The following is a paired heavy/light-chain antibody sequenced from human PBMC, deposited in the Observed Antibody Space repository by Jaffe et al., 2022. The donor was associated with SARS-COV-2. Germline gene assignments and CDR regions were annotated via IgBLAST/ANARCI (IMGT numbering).Heavy chain of an antibody. CDR2: IHYSGST. J-gene: IGHJ6*03. D-gene: IGHD3-10*01. V-gene: IGHV4-39*01. CDR1: GGSISSSNYY. Sequence: QLQLQESGPGLVKPSETLSLTCTVSGGSISSSNYYWGWIRQPPGKGLEWIGSIHYSGSTYYNPSLKSRVTISVDTSKNQFSLKVSSVTAADTAVYYCARRRNDYDGSGYYYMDVWGKGTTVTVSS. CDR3: ARRRNDYDGSGYYYMDV.
Light chain of an antibody. CDR2: AAS. CDR3: QQSYSSPT. CDR1: QSISTY. V-gene: IGKV1-39*01. Sequence: DIQMTQSPSSLSASVGDTVTITCRASQSISTYLNWYQQKPGKAPNLLIYAASSLQSGVPSRFSGSGSGTDFTLTISSLQPEDFATYYCQQSYSSPTFGGGTKVEIQ. J-gene: IGKJ4*01.